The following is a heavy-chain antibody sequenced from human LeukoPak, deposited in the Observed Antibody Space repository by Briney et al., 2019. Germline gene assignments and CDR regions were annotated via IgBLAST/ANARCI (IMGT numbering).Heavy chain of an antibody. V-gene: IGHV1-2*02. CDR3: AREPYCSSTSCYLFAYYYGMDV. D-gene: IGHD2-2*01. J-gene: IGHJ6*02. Sequence: ASVKVSCKASGYTFTGYYMHWVRQAPGQGLEWMGWINPNSGGTNYAQKFQGRVTMTRDTSISTAYMELSRLRSDDTAVYYCAREPYCSSTSCYLFAYYYGMDVWGQGTTVTVSS. CDR1: GYTFTGYY. CDR2: INPNSGGT.